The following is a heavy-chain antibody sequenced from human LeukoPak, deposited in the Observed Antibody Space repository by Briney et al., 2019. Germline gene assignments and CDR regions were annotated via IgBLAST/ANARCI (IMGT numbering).Heavy chain of an antibody. D-gene: IGHD2-2*01. CDR2: INHSGST. V-gene: IGHV4-34*01. Sequence: GSLRLSCAASGFIFNSYAMSWIRQPPGKGLEWIGEINHSGSTNYNPSLKSRVTISVDTSKNQFSLKLSSVTAADTAVYYCARGRSIVVVPAARWFDPWGQGTLVTVSS. CDR1: GFIFNSYA. J-gene: IGHJ5*02. CDR3: ARGRSIVVVPAARWFDP.